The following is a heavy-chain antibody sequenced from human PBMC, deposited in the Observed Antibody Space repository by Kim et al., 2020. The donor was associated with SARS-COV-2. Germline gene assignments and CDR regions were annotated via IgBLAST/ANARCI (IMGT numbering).Heavy chain of an antibody. CDR3: ARILGYCSGGSCYSGYGMDV. J-gene: IGHJ6*02. V-gene: IGHV1-69*13. CDR2: IIPIFGTA. D-gene: IGHD2-15*01. CDR1: GGTFSSYA. Sequence: SVKVSCKASGGTFSSYAISWVRQAPGQGLEWMGGIIPIFGTANYAQKFQGRVTITADESTSTAYMELSSLRSEDTAVYYCARILGYCSGGSCYSGYGMDVWGQVTTVTGSS.